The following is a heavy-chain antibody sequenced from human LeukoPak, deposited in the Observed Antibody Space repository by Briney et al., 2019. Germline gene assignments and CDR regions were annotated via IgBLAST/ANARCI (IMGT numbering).Heavy chain of an antibody. CDR2: VNGGNDKT. CDR3: AKGRWSRSYGMDV. V-gene: IGHV1-3*01. CDR1: GYSFIRYA. J-gene: IGHJ6*02. D-gene: IGHD4-23*01. Sequence: ASVKVSCKASGYSFIRYALHWVRQAPGQRPEWMGWVNGGNDKTAYSKKFQGRVTITRDSSASTAYMELSSLRSEDTAVYYCAKGRWSRSYGMDVWGQGTTVTVSS.